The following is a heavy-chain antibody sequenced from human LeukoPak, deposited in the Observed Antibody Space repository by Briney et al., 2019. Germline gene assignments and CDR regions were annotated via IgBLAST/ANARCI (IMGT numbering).Heavy chain of an antibody. CDR3: ARGCGGACRGIDY. D-gene: IGHD2-21*02. J-gene: IGHJ4*02. CDR2: ITGNGGST. V-gene: IGHV3-64*02. CDR1: GFTFGSYV. Sequence: PGGSLRLSCAASGFTFGSYVMHWVRQAPGKGLEYVSAITGNGGSTYYADSVKGRFTISRDNSKNTLYLQMASLRSEDMAVYYCARGCGGACRGIDYWGQGTLVTVSS.